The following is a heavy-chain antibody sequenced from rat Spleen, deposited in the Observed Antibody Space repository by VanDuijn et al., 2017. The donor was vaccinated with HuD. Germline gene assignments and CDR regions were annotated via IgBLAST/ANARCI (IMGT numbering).Heavy chain of an antibody. CDR2: IIYDGTRT. D-gene: IGHD1-12*02. CDR3: ATDGYYDGIYYSVYVMDA. J-gene: IGHJ4*01. Sequence: EVQLVESGGGLVQPGRSLKLSCAASGFPFSDYNMAWVRQSPKKGLEWVATIIYDGTRTFYRDSVKGRFTVSRDNAKNTLYLQMDSLRSEDSATYYCATDGYYDGIYYSVYVMDAWGQGASVTVSS. V-gene: IGHV5S10*01. CDR1: GFPFSDYN.